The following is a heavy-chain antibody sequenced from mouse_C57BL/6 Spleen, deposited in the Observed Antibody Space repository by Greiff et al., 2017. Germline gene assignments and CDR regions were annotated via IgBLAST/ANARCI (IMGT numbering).Heavy chain of an antibody. J-gene: IGHJ4*01. CDR1: GFSLTSYG. V-gene: IGHV2-5*01. CDR3: AKKSDAYGSSFYYAMDY. Sequence: VHLVESGPGLVQPSQSLSITCTVSGFSLTSYGVHWVRQSPGKGLEWLGVIWRGGSTDYNAAFMSRLSLTKDNSKSQVFFKMNSLQADDTAIYYCAKKSDAYGSSFYYAMDYWGQGTSVTVSS. CDR2: IWRGGST. D-gene: IGHD1-1*01.